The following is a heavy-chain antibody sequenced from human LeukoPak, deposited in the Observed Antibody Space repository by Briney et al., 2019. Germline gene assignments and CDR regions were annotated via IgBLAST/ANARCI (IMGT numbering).Heavy chain of an antibody. CDR1: GGSISSGDYY. V-gene: IGHV4-30-4*08. CDR3: ARGREIYGLAAAGWFDP. CDR2: IYYSGST. Sequence: PSETLSLTCTVSGGSISSGDYYWSWIRQPPGKGLEWIGYIYYSGSTYYNPSLKSRVTISVDTSKNQFSLKLSSVTAADTAVYYCARGREIYGLAAAGWFDPWGQGTLVTVSS. D-gene: IGHD6-13*01. J-gene: IGHJ5*02.